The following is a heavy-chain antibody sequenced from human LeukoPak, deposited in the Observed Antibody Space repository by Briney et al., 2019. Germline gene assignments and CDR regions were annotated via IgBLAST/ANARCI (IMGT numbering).Heavy chain of an antibody. D-gene: IGHD4-17*01. CDR1: GYTFTSYG. Sequence: ASVKVSCKASGYTFTSYGISWVRQAPGQGLEWMGWISAYNGNTNYAQKLQGRVTMTTDTSTSTAYMELRSLRSDDTAVYYCARAGYGDYNSDYDYGMDVWGHGTTVTVSS. V-gene: IGHV1-18*01. J-gene: IGHJ6*02. CDR2: ISAYNGNT. CDR3: ARAGYGDYNSDYDYGMDV.